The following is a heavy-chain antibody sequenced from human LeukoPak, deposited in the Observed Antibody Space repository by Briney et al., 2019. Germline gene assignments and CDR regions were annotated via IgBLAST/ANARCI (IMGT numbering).Heavy chain of an antibody. V-gene: IGHV3-33*01. J-gene: IGHJ4*02. D-gene: IGHD3-22*01. Sequence: GGSLRLSCAASGSTFSSYGMHWVRQAPGKGLEWVAVIWYDGSNKYYADSVKGRFTISRDNSKNTLYLQMNSLRAEDTAVYYCARGRAYYDSSGYYPRLDYWGQGTLVTVSS. CDR3: ARGRAYYDSSGYYPRLDY. CDR2: IWYDGSNK. CDR1: GSTFSSYG.